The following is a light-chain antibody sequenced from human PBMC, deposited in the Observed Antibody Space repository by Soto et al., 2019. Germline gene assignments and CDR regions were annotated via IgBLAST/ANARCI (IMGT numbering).Light chain of an antibody. CDR2: EVT. CDR1: TSDVGGYHF. V-gene: IGLV2-14*01. Sequence: QSALTQPASVSGSPGQSITLSYTGTTSDVGGYHFVSWYQQHPGKAPKLMIYEVTNRPSGVSDRFSGSESGNTASLTISGLQAEDEADYYCYSYTTTSTYVFGSGTKVTVL. CDR3: YSYTTTSTYV. J-gene: IGLJ1*01.